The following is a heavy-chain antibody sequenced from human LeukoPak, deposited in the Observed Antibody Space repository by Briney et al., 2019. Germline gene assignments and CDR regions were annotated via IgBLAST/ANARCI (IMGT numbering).Heavy chain of an antibody. CDR3: AKGSYYDSSGSFYFDY. CDR2: ITGSGSGA. Sequence: PGGSLRLSCAASGFTFSSFAINWVRQAPGKGLEWVSVITGSGSGADYADSVKGRFTISRDNSKNTLYVQVNSLGTEDTAAYYCAKGSYYDSSGSFYFDYWGQGTLVTVSS. D-gene: IGHD3-22*01. CDR1: GFTFSSFA. J-gene: IGHJ4*02. V-gene: IGHV3-23*01.